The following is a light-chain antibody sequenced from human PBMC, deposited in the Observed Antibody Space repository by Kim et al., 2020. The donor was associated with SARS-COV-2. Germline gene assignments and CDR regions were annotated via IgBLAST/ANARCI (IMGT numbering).Light chain of an antibody. CDR2: DAS. CDR3: QQYNTFSGT. CDR1: ESLGTW. Sequence: ASVGDRVTITCRASESLGTWLAWYQQKPGQAPKLLIYDASSLESGVPSRFSGSGSGTEFTLTISSLQPDDFATYYCQQYNTFSGTFGQGTKVDIK. V-gene: IGKV1-5*01. J-gene: IGKJ1*01.